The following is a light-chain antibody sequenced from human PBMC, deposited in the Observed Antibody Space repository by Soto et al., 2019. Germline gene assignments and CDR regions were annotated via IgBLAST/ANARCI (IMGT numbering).Light chain of an antibody. V-gene: IGLV9-49*01. CDR1: SAYSNYK. CDR2: VGTGGIVG. J-gene: IGLJ1*01. Sequence: QSVLTQPSTASASLGASVTLTCTLSSAYSNYKVDWYQQRPGKGPRFVMRVGTGGIVGSKGDGIPDRFSVLGSGLNRYLTIKNIQEEDESDYHCGADHGSGSNFVYVFGTGTKLTVL. CDR3: GADHGSGSNFVYV.